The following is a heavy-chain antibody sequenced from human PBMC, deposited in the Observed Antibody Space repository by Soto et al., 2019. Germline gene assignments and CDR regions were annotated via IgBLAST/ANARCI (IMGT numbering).Heavy chain of an antibody. CDR3: ARGLTMIVVVPNPYYYYGMDV. CDR2: IIPIFGTA. CDR1: GSTFTIYA. V-gene: IGHV1-69*01. J-gene: IGHJ6*02. D-gene: IGHD3-22*01. Sequence: VKSSCRASGSTFTIYAISGVRQAPGQGVEWRGGIIPIFGTANYAQKFQGRVTITADESTSTAYMELSSLRSEDTAVYYCARGLTMIVVVPNPYYYYGMDVWGQGTTVTV.